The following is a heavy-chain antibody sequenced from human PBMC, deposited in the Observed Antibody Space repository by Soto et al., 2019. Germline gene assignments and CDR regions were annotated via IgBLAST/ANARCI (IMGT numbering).Heavy chain of an antibody. CDR1: GYTFTSYG. V-gene: IGHV1-18*04. J-gene: IGHJ5*02. CDR3: ARVVGVVPAAMRLNWFDP. CDR2: ISAYNGNT. D-gene: IGHD2-2*01. Sequence: GASVKVSCKASGYTFTSYGISWVRQAPGQGLEWMGWISAYNGNTNYAQKLQGRVTMTTDTSTSTAYMELRSLRPDDTAVYYCARVVGVVPAAMRLNWFDPWGQGTLVTVSS.